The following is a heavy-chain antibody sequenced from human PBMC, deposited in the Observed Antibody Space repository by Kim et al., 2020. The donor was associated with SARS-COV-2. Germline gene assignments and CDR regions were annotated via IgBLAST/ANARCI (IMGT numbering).Heavy chain of an antibody. V-gene: IGHV1-2*06. CDR3: TRDDTSGYSVY. D-gene: IGHD5-18*01. J-gene: IGHJ4*02. Sequence: ASVKVSCKTSGYTFTAFYIHWVRQAPGQGLEWVGRINTYSVGANYARKFQGKVTITTDTSIDTAYMYLSGLTSDDTAVYFCTRDDTSGYSVYWGQGTLVAVSS. CDR2: INTYSVGA. CDR1: GYTFTAFY.